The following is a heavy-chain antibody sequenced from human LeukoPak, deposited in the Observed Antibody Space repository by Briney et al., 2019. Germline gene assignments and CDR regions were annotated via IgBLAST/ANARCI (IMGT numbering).Heavy chain of an antibody. CDR2: IRSKAYTYAT. CDR3: TILFDAFDV. J-gene: IGHJ3*01. V-gene: IGHV3-73*01. Sequence: GGSLKLSCAASGFTFSGSTVHWVRQASGKGLEWVGRIRSKAYTYATAYAASVKGRFTISRDDSKNTAYPQMNSLQTEDTAVYYWTILFDAFDVWGPGTMVTVSS. CDR1: GFTFSGST.